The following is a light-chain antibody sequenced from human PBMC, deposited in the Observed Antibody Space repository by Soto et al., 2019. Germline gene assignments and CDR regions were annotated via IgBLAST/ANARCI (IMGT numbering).Light chain of an antibody. V-gene: IGLV1-40*01. Sequence: QSVLTQPPSVSGAPGQRVTIACTGSSSNIGACYDVHWYQQLPGTAPKALIYGNSNRPSGVPDRFSGSKSGTSASLAITGLQAENEADYYCQSYDSSLRAMVFGGGTKLTVL. J-gene: IGLJ2*01. CDR2: GNS. CDR3: QSYDSSLRAMV. CDR1: SSNIGACYD.